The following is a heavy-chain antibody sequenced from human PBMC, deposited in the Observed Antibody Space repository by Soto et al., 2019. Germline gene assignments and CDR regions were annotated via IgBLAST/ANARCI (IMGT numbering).Heavy chain of an antibody. V-gene: IGHV3-30-3*01. CDR3: ARVFCGGDCYYDYYGMDV. CDR2: ISYDGSNK. CDR1: GFTFSSYA. D-gene: IGHD2-21*02. J-gene: IGHJ6*02. Sequence: GGSLRLSCAASGFTFSSYAMHWVRQAPGKGLEWVAVISYDGSNKYYADSVKGRFTISRDNSKNTLYLQMNSLRAEDTAVYYCARVFCGGDCYYDYYGMDVWGQGTTVTVSS.